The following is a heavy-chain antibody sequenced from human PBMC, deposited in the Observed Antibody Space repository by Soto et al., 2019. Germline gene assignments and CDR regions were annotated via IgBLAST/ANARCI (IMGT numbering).Heavy chain of an antibody. V-gene: IGHV4-34*01. CDR3: ARGGLEHTPVLRYFDWLSREYFQH. CDR2: INHSGST. CDR1: GGSFSGYY. J-gene: IGHJ1*01. D-gene: IGHD3-9*01. Sequence: PSETLSLTCAVYGGSFSGYYWSWIRQPPGKGLEWIGEINHSGSTNYNPSLKSRVTISVDTSKNQFSLKLSSVTAADTAVYYCARGGLEHTPVLRYFDWLSREYFQHWGQGTLVTVSS.